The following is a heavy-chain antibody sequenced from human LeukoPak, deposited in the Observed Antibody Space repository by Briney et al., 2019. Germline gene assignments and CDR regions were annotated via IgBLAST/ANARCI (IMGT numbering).Heavy chain of an antibody. CDR3: AKAIRRDCSGGSCYAVSGY. D-gene: IGHD2-15*01. CDR1: GFTFSSYS. CDR2: ISSSSSYI. V-gene: IGHV3-21*01. Sequence: GGSLRLSCEASGFTFSSYSINWVRQAPGKGLEWVSSISSSSSYIYYADSVKGRFTISRDNAKNSLYLQMNSLRAEDTAVYYCAKAIRRDCSGGSCYAVSGYWGQGTLVTVSS. J-gene: IGHJ4*02.